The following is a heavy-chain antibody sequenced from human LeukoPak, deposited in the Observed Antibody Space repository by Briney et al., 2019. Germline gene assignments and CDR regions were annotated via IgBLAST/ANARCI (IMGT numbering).Heavy chain of an antibody. D-gene: IGHD6-19*01. Sequence: SETLSLTCTVSGSSISSDDYRWNWIRQNPGKGLEWIGYTYYSGSTNYNPSLKSRVTISLATSKNQFSLKLNSVSAADTAVYYCAREASSGREFDYWGQGTLVTVSS. V-gene: IGHV4-61*08. CDR2: TYYSGST. CDR1: GSSISSDDYR. J-gene: IGHJ4*02. CDR3: AREASSGREFDY.